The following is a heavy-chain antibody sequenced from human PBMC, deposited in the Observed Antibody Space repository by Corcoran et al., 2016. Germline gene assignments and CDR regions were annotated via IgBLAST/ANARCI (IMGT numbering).Heavy chain of an antibody. D-gene: IGHD3-10*01. V-gene: IGHV4-34*01. CDR2: INHSGST. CDR3: ARGWYYYGSGRYYKVHYGMDV. Sequence: QVQLQQWGAGLLKPSETLSLTCAVYGGSFSGYYGSWIRQPPGKGLEWIGEINHSGSTNYNPSLKSRVTISVDTSKNQFSLKLSSVTAADTAVYYCARGWYYYGSGRYYKVHYGMDVCGQGTTVTVSS. J-gene: IGHJ6*02. CDR1: GGSFSGYY.